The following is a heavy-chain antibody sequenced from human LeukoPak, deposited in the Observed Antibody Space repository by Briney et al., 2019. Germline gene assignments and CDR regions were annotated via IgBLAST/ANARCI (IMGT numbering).Heavy chain of an antibody. CDR2: IYYSGST. J-gene: IGHJ5*02. CDR1: GGSISSSSYY. V-gene: IGHV4-39*01. CDR3: ASRNFGEFEFDP. Sequence: SETLSLTCTVSGGSISSSSYYWGWIRQPPGKGLEWIGGIYYSGSTYYNPSLKSRVTISVDTSKNQFSLKLSSVTAADTAVYYCASRNFGEFEFDPWGQGTLVTVSS. D-gene: IGHD3-10*01.